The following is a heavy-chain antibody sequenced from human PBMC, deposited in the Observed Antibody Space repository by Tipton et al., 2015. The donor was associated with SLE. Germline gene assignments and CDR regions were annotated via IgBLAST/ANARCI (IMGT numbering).Heavy chain of an antibody. CDR1: GFTFNRYW. D-gene: IGHD2-21*01. CDR3: ASSFYCGGDCYPYYFDY. Sequence: SLRLSCAASGFTFNRYWMSWVRQAPGKGLEWVANIKQDGSEKDYVDSVKGRFTISRDNAKNSPYLQMNSLRVEDTAVYYCASSFYCGGDCYPYYFDYWGQGTLVTVSS. V-gene: IGHV3-7*01. CDR2: IKQDGSEK. J-gene: IGHJ4*02.